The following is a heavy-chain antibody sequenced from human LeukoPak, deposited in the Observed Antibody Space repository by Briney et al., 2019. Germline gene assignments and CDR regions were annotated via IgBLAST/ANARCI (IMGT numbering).Heavy chain of an antibody. CDR2: MNEDGSEK. V-gene: IGHV3-7*01. CDR3: ATYSHWVAGDV. D-gene: IGHD3-16*01. Sequence: GGSLRLSCAASGFTFSESWMSWVRQAPGKGLEWVANMNEDGSEKDYVDSVKGRFTISRDNARKSLYLQMSSLRAEDTAVYYCATYSHWVAGDVWGQGTTVTVSS. J-gene: IGHJ6*02. CDR1: GFTFSESW.